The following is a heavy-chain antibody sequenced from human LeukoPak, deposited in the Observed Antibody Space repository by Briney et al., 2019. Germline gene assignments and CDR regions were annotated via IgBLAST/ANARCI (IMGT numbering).Heavy chain of an antibody. J-gene: IGHJ4*02. V-gene: IGHV3-30*02. CDR1: GFTFRGYG. CDR3: VQDRDWGFGY. D-gene: IGHD7-27*01. CDR2: IRSDGSDK. Sequence: GGSLRLSCAVSGFTFRGYGMHWVRRAPGKGLEWVTFIRSDGSDKYYADSVKGRFTISRDDSKNALYLQMNSLKPEDTAIYHCVQDRDWGFGYWGRGTLVTVSS.